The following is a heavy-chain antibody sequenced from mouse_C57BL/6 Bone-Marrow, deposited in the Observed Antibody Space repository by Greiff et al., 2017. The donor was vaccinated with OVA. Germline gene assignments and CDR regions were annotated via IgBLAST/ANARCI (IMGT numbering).Heavy chain of an antibody. CDR3: ARMGDGYPFAY. J-gene: IGHJ3*01. V-gene: IGHV1-26*01. CDR2: INPNNGGT. D-gene: IGHD2-3*01. Sequence: VQLQQSGPELVKPGASVKISCKASGYTFTDYYMNWVKQSHGKSLEWIGDINPNNGGTSYNQKFKGKATLTVDKSSSTAYMELRSLTSEDSAVYYCARMGDGYPFAYWGQGTLVTVSA. CDR1: GYTFTDYY.